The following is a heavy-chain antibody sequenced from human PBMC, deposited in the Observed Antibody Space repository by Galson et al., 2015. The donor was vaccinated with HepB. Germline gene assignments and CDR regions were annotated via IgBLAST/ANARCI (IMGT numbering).Heavy chain of an antibody. Sequence: SLRLSCAASGFTFSSYAMHWVRQAPGKGLEWVAVISYDGSNKYYADSVKGRFTISRDNSKNTLYLQMNSLRAEDTAVYYCARERRSSWYNGYYYGMDVWGQGTTVTVSS. CDR3: ARERRSSWYNGYYYGMDV. J-gene: IGHJ6*02. CDR1: GFTFSSYA. V-gene: IGHV3-30-3*01. CDR2: ISYDGSNK. D-gene: IGHD6-13*01.